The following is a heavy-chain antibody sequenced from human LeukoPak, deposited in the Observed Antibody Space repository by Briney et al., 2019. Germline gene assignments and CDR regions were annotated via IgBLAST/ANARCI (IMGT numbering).Heavy chain of an antibody. CDR3: AKGGGTGYSSSWYSN. CDR1: GFTFSSYW. CDR2: ISFDGTNK. J-gene: IGHJ4*02. D-gene: IGHD6-13*01. V-gene: IGHV3-30*18. Sequence: PGGSLRLSCAASGFTFSSYWMHWVRQAPGKGLEWVAVISFDGTNKFYADSVKGRFTISRDNSKKTVYLQMNSLRAEDAAVYYCAKGGGTGYSSSWYSNWGQGTLVTVSS.